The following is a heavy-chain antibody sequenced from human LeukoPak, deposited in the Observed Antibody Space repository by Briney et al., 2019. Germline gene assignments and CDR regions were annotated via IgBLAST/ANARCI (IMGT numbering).Heavy chain of an antibody. CDR2: INPNSGGT. J-gene: IGHJ4*02. Sequence: ASVKVSCKASGYTFTGYYMHWVRQTPGQGLEWMGWINPNSGGTNYAQKFQGRVTMTRDTSISTAYMELSRLRSDDTAVYYCARGGPYCSSTSCYTQDYWGQGTLVTVPS. D-gene: IGHD2-2*02. CDR3: ARGGPYCSSTSCYTQDY. V-gene: IGHV1-2*02. CDR1: GYTFTGYY.